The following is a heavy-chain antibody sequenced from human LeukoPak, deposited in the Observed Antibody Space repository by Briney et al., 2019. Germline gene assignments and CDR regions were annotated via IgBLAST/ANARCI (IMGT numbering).Heavy chain of an antibody. CDR1: GYTFSRYY. CDR2: INPSGGST. J-gene: IGHJ4*02. V-gene: IGHV1-46*01. CDR3: ARGPATRSDYYFDY. D-gene: IGHD2-2*01. Sequence: GASVKVSCKASGYTFSRYYMHWVRQAPGQGLEWMGIINPSGGSTSYAQKSQGSVSVTRDMSTSTVYMELSSLRCENTAVYYCARGPATRSDYYFDYWGQGTLVTVSS.